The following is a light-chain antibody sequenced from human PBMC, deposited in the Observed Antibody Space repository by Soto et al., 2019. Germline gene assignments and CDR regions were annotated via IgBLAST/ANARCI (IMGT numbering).Light chain of an antibody. Sequence: IVMTQSPGTLSVSPGDSVTLSCRASQSVSNHLGWFQHRPGQVPRLLIYGASRRVPGIPARFSGSGSGTEFTLTISGLQSEDFAVYYCQQYNDWPTFGQGTKV. CDR3: QQYNDWPT. CDR1: QSVSNH. J-gene: IGKJ1*01. V-gene: IGKV3-15*01. CDR2: GAS.